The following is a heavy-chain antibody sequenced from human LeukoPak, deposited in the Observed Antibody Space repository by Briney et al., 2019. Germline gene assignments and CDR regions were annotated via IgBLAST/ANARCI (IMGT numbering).Heavy chain of an antibody. CDR3: AKDGGPMITFGGVYFDY. CDR2: IRYDGSNK. D-gene: IGHD3-16*01. V-gene: IGHV3-30*02. J-gene: IGHJ4*02. Sequence: GGSLRLSCAASGFTFSSYGMHWVRQAPGKGLEWVAFIRYDGSNKYYADSVKGRFTISRDNSKNTLYLQMNSLRAEDTAVYYCAKDGGPMITFGGVYFDYWGRGTLVTVSS. CDR1: GFTFSSYG.